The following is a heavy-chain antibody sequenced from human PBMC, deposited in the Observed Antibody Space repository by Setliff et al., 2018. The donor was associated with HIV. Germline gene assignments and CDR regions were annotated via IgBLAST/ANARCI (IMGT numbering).Heavy chain of an antibody. CDR3: AKNLYTSRWSPLDY. V-gene: IGHV3-30*02. Sequence: SGGSLRLSCAVSGFAFSTYGMHWVRQAPGKGLEWVAFIRSDESDEHYADSVKGRFTISRDNSKKTLYLQMNSLRGEDTAVYYCAKNLYTSRWSPLDYWGQGTLVTVSS. D-gene: IGHD6-13*01. CDR2: IRSDESDE. CDR1: GFAFSTYG. J-gene: IGHJ4*02.